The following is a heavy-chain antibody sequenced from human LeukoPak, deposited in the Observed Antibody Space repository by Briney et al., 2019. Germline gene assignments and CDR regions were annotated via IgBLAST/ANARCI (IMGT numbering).Heavy chain of an antibody. J-gene: IGHJ4*02. CDR3: ARSLWPEDY. CDR1: GFTFSSYW. V-gene: IGHV3-7*02. CDR2: INKDGSEK. D-gene: IGHD2-21*01. Sequence: GGFLRLSCVASGFTFSSYWMSWVRQAPGKGLEWVANINKDGSEKNYVDSVKGRFTISRDNAKNSVYLQMNSLRAEDTAVFYCARSLWPEDYWGQGTLVTVSS.